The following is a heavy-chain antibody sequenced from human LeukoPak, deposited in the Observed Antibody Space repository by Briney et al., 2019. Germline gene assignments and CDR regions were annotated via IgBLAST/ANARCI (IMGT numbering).Heavy chain of an antibody. D-gene: IGHD3-16*01. Sequence: GGTLRLSCAASGFTFSSHGMNWVRQAPGEGLEWVSGIIPSGGITYYTDSVKGRFTISTDNSKNTVSLQMNSLRGEDTTVYYCWKNDAWGRSNDWGQGTLVTASS. CDR2: IIPSGGIT. CDR3: WKNDAWGRSND. CDR1: GFTFSSHG. J-gene: IGHJ1*01. V-gene: IGHV3-23*01.